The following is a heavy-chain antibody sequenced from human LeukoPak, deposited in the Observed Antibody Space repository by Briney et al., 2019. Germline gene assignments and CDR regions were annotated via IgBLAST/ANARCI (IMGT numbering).Heavy chain of an antibody. CDR2: ISFDGSNK. D-gene: IGHD5-18*01. V-gene: IGHV3-30-3*01. J-gene: IGHJ4*02. CDR1: GFTFSSYA. Sequence: QPGRPLRLSCAASGFTFSSYAVHWVRQAPGKGLEWVAVISFDGSNKYYADSVKGRFTISRDNSKNTLYLQMNSLRAEDTAVYYCARARGYSYGFGSWGQGTLVTVSS. CDR3: ARARGYSYGFGS.